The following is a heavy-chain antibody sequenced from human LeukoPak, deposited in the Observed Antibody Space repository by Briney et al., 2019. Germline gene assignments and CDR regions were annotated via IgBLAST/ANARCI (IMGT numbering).Heavy chain of an antibody. D-gene: IGHD2-15*01. CDR1: GFTFDDYT. CDR2: ISWDGGST. CDR3: AKDKGGPFDY. Sequence: PGGSLRLSCAASGFTFDDYTMHWVRQAPGKGLEWVSLISWDGGSTYYADSVKGRFTISRDNSKNSLYLQMNSLRTEDTALYYCAKDKGGPFDYWGQGTLVTVSS. J-gene: IGHJ4*02. V-gene: IGHV3-43*01.